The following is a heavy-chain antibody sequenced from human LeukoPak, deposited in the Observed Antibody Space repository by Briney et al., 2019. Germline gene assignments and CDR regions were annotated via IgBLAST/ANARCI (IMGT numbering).Heavy chain of an antibody. CDR1: GFTVSTNY. V-gene: IGHV3-53*01. CDR3: ARGYLREPFDS. J-gene: IGHJ4*02. D-gene: IGHD1-14*01. CDR2: VYSGGST. Sequence: GGSLRLSCAAFGFTVSTNYMSWARQAPGKGLEWVSVVYSGGSTHYADSVKGRFTISRDNSKNTLYLQMNRLRGEDTAVYYCARGYLREPFDSWGQGTLVVVSS.